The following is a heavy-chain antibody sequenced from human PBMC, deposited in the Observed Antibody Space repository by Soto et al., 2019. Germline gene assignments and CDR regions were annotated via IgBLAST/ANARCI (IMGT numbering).Heavy chain of an antibody. CDR2: INSDGTST. D-gene: IGHD2-2*02. V-gene: IGHV3-74*01. CDR3: ARDHCTTTTCYTVWFDP. CDR1: GFTFSGYW. Sequence: GGSLRLSCAASGFTFSGYWMHWVRQFPGKGPVWISRINSDGTSTNYADSVKGRFIISRDNAKNTLDLQMNSLRAEDTAVYYCARDHCTTTTCYTVWFDPWGQGTLVTVSS. J-gene: IGHJ5*02.